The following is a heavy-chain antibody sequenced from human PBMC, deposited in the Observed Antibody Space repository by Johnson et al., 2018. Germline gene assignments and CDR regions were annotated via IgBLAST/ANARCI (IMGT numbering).Heavy chain of an antibody. D-gene: IGHD6-13*01. CDR2: ISYDGSNK. V-gene: IGHV3-30-3*01. J-gene: IGHJ3*02. CDR1: GFTFSSYA. Sequence: VQLVETGGGVVQPGRSLRLSCAASGFTFSSYAMHWVRQAPGKGLEWVAVISYDGSNKYYADSVKGRFTISRDNSKNTLYLQMNSLRAEDTAVYYCARGPCEQQLGFNDGFDIWGRGTMVTGSS. CDR3: ARGPCEQQLGFNDGFDI.